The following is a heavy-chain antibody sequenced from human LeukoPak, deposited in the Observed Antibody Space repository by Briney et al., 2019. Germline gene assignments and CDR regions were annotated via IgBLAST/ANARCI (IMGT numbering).Heavy chain of an antibody. CDR2: ISSSSSYI. J-gene: IGHJ5*02. V-gene: IGHV3-21*01. D-gene: IGHD3-16*01. CDR1: GFTFSSYS. Sequence: GGSLRLSCAASGFTFSSYSMNWVRQAPGKGLEWVSSISSSSSYIYYADSVKGRFTISRDNAKNSLYLQMNSLRAEDTAVYYCARDMRGRNGLRWFDPWGQGTLVTVSS. CDR3: ARDMRGRNGLRWFDP.